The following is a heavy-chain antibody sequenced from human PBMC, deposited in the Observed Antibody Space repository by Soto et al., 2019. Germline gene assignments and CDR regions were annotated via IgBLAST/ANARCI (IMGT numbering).Heavy chain of an antibody. D-gene: IGHD2-2*01. CDR3: ARTVVPAAMRAWAAAKLNAFDI. Sequence: GGSLRLSCAASGFTFSSYWMSWVRQAPGKGLEWVANIKQDGSEKYYVDSVKGRFTISRDNAKNSLYLQMNSLRAEDTAVYYCARTVVPAAMRAWAAAKLNAFDIWGQGTMVTVSS. CDR2: IKQDGSEK. CDR1: GFTFSSYW. J-gene: IGHJ3*02. V-gene: IGHV3-7*05.